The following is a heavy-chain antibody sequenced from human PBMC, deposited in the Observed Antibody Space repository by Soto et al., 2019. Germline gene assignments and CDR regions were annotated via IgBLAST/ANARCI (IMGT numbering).Heavy chain of an antibody. CDR1: GGSISEFY. D-gene: IGHD3-16*01. J-gene: IGHJ6*02. V-gene: IGHV4-59*01. Sequence: QVQLQESGPGLVKPSETLSVTCTVSGGSISEFYWSWIRQSPGKGLEWIGFIYYSGPTKYNPSLESRVTMSVDTSKNQLSLRLSSGTAADTAVYYCAQGGVRMDVWGQGTTVTVSS. CDR2: IYYSGPT. CDR3: AQGGVRMDV.